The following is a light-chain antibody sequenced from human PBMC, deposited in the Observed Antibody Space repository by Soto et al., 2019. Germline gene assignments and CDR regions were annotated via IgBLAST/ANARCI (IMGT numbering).Light chain of an antibody. J-gene: IGLJ2*01. Sequence: QSALTQPASVSGSPGQSITISCTGTSSDVGGYNLVSWYQLLPGKAPKLMIYESSQRPSGVSNRFSGSKSGNTASLTISGLQAEDEADYFCCSYARSSTLVFGGGTKLTVL. CDR2: ESS. CDR3: CSYARSSTLV. CDR1: SSDVGGYNL. V-gene: IGLV2-23*01.